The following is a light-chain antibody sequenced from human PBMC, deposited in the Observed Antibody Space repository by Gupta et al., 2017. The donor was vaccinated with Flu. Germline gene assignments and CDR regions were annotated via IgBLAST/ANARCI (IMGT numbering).Light chain of an antibody. Sequence: VLKQSPATLSLSPGERATLPCRASPTIRNFLAWYQQRPGQAPRLLIYDTSNRATVIPARFSGSGSGTDVILTISSLEPEYFAVYYCQLSSAFGGGTKVEIK. V-gene: IGKV3-11*01. J-gene: IGKJ4*01. CDR2: DTS. CDR1: PTIRNF. CDR3: QLSSA.